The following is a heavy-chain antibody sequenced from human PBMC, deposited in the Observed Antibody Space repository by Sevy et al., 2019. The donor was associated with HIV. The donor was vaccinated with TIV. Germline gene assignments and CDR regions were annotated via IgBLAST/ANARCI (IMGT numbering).Heavy chain of an antibody. CDR3: ARDNGYSYGNAVSRAFDI. V-gene: IGHV3-30-3*01. J-gene: IGHJ3*02. CDR1: GFTFSSYA. CDR2: ISFDGSNK. D-gene: IGHD5-18*01. Sequence: GGSLRLSCAASGFTFSSYAMHWVRQAPGKGLEWVAVISFDGSNKYYADSVKGRFTIYRANSMNTLYLQMNSLRAEDTAVYYCARDNGYSYGNAVSRAFDIWGQGTMVTVSS.